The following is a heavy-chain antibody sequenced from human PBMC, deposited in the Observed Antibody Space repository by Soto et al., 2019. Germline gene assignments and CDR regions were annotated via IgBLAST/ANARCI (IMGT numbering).Heavy chain of an antibody. Sequence: PGESLKISCQASGFSFTSYWIGWVRQMPVKGLEWMGIIYPGDSDTRYSPSFQGQVTISADKSISTAYLQWSSLKASDTAMYYCARHALGYCSSTSCLYYYYGMDVWGQGTTVTVSS. CDR2: IYPGDSDT. V-gene: IGHV5-51*01. CDR1: GFSFTSYW. CDR3: ARHALGYCSSTSCLYYYYGMDV. D-gene: IGHD2-2*01. J-gene: IGHJ6*02.